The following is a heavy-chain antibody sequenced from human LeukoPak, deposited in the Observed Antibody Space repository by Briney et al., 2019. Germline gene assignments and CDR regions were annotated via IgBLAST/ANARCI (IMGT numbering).Heavy chain of an antibody. J-gene: IGHJ3*02. V-gene: IGHV1-69*04. Sequence: SVKVSCKASGYTFTGYYMHWVRQAPGQGLEWMGRIIPILGIANYAQKLQGRVTITADKSTSTAYMELSSLRSEDTAVYYCARDLVGATYDAFDIWGQGTMVTVSS. CDR2: IIPILGIA. D-gene: IGHD1-26*01. CDR3: ARDLVGATYDAFDI. CDR1: GYTFTGYY.